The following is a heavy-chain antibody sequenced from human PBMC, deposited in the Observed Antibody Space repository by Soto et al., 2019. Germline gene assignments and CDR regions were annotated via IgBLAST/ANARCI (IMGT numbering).Heavy chain of an antibody. J-gene: IGHJ4*02. V-gene: IGHV3-15*01. CDR1: GFIFNDAW. Sequence: EVQLVESGGGLVKPGGSLRLSCAASGFIFNDAWMNWVRQAPGKGLEWVGRIRSESDGGTTDYAAPMKDRFIISREDSKNMVYLQMDSLKTEDTAVYFCTTGWSSKDYWGQGTLVTVSS. CDR2: IRSESDGGTT. CDR3: TTGWSSKDY. D-gene: IGHD6-13*01.